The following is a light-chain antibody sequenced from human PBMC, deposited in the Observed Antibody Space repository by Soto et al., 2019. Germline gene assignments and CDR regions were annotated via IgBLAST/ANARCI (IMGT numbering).Light chain of an antibody. CDR1: QSVGRN. Sequence: EIVVTQSPGILSVSPGDRATLSCRASQSVGRNLAWYQQKPGQDPTLLIYAASTRATGLPARFSGSGSGTDSTLTISSLQSEDFAVYYCQEYSKWPLFTFVPGTRVDIK. V-gene: IGKV3-15*01. CDR3: QEYSKWPLFT. J-gene: IGKJ3*01. CDR2: AAS.